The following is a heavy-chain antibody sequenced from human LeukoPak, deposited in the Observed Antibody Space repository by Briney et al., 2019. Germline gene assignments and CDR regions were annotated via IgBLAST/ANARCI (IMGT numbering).Heavy chain of an antibody. V-gene: IGHV1-2*02. CDR3: ARGPGDYVWGSYRPFDY. J-gene: IGHJ4*02. Sequence: GASVKVSCKASGYTFTGYYMHWVRQAPGQGLEWMGCINPNSGGTNYAQKFQGRVTMTRDTSISTAYMELSRLRSDDTAVYYCARGPGDYVWGSYRPFDYWGQGTLVTVSS. D-gene: IGHD3-16*02. CDR2: INPNSGGT. CDR1: GYTFTGYY.